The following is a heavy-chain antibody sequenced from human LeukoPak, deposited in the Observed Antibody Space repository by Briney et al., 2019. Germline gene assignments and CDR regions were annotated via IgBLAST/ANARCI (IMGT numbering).Heavy chain of an antibody. Sequence: GESLKISCKGSGYSFTSYWIGWVRQMPGKGLEWMGIIYPGDSDTRYSPSFQGQVTISADKSISTACLQWSSLKASDTAMYYCARPRYYDSSGYADWYFDLWGRGTLVTVSS. CDR1: GYSFTSYW. CDR2: IYPGDSDT. CDR3: ARPRYYDSSGYADWYFDL. J-gene: IGHJ2*01. V-gene: IGHV5-51*01. D-gene: IGHD3-22*01.